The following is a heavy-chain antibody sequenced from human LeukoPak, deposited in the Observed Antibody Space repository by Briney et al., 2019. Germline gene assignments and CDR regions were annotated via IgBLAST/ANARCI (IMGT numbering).Heavy chain of an antibody. Sequence: PGGSLRLSCAASGFTFSSYAMHWVRQAPGKGLEWVAVISYDGSNKYYADSVKGRFTISRDNSKNTLYLQMNSLRAEDTAVYYCARDRRLYSGSYSTGPDYWGQGTLVTVSS. V-gene: IGHV3-30*04. CDR1: GFTFSSYA. J-gene: IGHJ4*02. CDR3: ARDRRLYSGSYSTGPDY. CDR2: ISYDGSNK. D-gene: IGHD1-26*01.